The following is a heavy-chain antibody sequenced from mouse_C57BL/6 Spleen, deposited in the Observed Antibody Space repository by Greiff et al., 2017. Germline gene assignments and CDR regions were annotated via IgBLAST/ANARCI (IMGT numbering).Heavy chain of an antibody. V-gene: IGHV3-6*01. CDR3: ARNYGYYYAMDY. CDR1: GYSITSGYY. CDR2: ISYDGSN. J-gene: IGHJ4*01. Sequence: EVKLMESGPGLVKPSQSLSLTCSVTGYSITSGYYWNWIRQFPGNKLEWMGYISYDGSNNYNPSLKNRISITRDTSKNQFFLKLNSVTTEDTATYYCARNYGYYYAMDYWGQGTSVTVSS. D-gene: IGHD1-1*01.